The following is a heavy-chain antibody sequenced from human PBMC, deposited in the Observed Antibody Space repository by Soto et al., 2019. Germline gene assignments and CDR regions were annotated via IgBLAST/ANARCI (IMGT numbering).Heavy chain of an antibody. CDR1: GFTFSSYA. CDR3: ANKQLED. Sequence: EVQLLESGGGLVQPGGSLRLSCAASGFTFSSYAMSWVRQAPGKGLEWYSAISGSGGSTYYADSVKGRFTISRDNSKTKLDLQMNSRRAEDTAVYYCANKQLEDWGQGSLVTVSS. J-gene: IGHJ4*02. D-gene: IGHD6-6*01. V-gene: IGHV3-23*01. CDR2: ISGSGGST.